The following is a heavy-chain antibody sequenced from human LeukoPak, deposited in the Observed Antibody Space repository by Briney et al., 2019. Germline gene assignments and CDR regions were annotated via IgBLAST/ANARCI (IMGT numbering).Heavy chain of an antibody. Sequence: AASVKVSCKASGYTFTSYGISWVRQAPGQGLEWMGWISTYNGHTNYAQKLQGRVTMTTDTSTSTAYMELRNLRSDDTAVYYCARGGRWELPRPYAFDIWGQGTMVTVSS. J-gene: IGHJ3*02. V-gene: IGHV1-18*01. CDR1: GYTFTSYG. CDR2: ISTYNGHT. D-gene: IGHD1-26*01. CDR3: ARGGRWELPRPYAFDI.